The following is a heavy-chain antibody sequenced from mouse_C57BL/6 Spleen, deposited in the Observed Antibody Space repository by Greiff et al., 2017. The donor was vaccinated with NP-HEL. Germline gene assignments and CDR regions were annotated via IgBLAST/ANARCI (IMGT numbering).Heavy chain of an antibody. J-gene: IGHJ2*01. V-gene: IGHV1-53*01. D-gene: IGHD1-1*01. CDR1: GYTFTSYW. CDR2: INPSNGGT. CDR3: ARRDYGSRWLDY. Sequence: QVHVKQPGTELVKPGASVKLSCKASGYTFTSYWMHWVKQRPGQGLEWIGNINPSNGGTNYNEKFKSKATLTVDKSSSTAYMQLSSLTSEDSAVYYCARRDYGSRWLDYWGQGTTLTVSS.